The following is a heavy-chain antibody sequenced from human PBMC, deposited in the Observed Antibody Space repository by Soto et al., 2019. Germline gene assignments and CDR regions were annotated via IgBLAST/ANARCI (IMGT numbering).Heavy chain of an antibody. D-gene: IGHD1-26*01. CDR1: GGSISSSNW. CDR2: IYHSGST. J-gene: IGHJ5*02. CDR3: ARDRGASGSYSFDP. Sequence: PSETLSLTCAVSGGSISSSNWWSWVRQPPGKGLEWIGEIYHSGSTNYNPSLKSRVTISVDKSKNQFSLKLGSVTAADTAVYYCARDRGASGSYSFDPWGQGTLVTVSS. V-gene: IGHV4-4*02.